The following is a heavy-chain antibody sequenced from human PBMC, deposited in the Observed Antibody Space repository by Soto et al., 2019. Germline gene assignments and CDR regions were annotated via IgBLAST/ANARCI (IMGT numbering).Heavy chain of an antibody. D-gene: IGHD2-8*01. J-gene: IGHJ5*02. CDR2: ISSRNNDM. CDR3: ARDVNGGFCGA. V-gene: IGHV3-21*01. CDR1: GFTFSSYS. Sequence: EVQLVESGGALVKPGGSLRLSCAASGFTFSSYSMNWVRQATGKGLEWVSTISSRNNDMYYVDSVKGRFTISRDNARNSVYLQMNSLRYDDTAVYYCARDVNGGFCGAWGQGTLVTVSS.